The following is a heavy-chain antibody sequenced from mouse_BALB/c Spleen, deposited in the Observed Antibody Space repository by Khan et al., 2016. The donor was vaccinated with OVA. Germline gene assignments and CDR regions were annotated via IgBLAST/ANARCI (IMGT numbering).Heavy chain of an antibody. Sequence: VQLQQSGPDLVKPGASVKMSCKASGYSFTGYYMNWVKQSHGKSLECIGRINPTTGNTNYNQKFKGKVVFIVDTSSSTVYMELRSLTSEDSAVYYCARGDDFFAYWGQGTLVTVSA. CDR2: INPTTGNT. CDR3: ARGDDFFAY. J-gene: IGHJ3*01. CDR1: GYSFTGYY. D-gene: IGHD2-12*01. V-gene: IGHV1-26*01.